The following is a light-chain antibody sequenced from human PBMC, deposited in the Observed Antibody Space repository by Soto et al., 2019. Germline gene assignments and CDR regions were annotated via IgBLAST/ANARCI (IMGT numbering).Light chain of an antibody. V-gene: IGKV3-11*01. Sequence: EIVLTQSPATLSLSPGERATLSCRASQSVSGYLAWYQQKPGQAPXXLIYDASKRATGIPARFSGSGFGTDFTLTISRLEPEDFAVYYCQQYGSSGTFGQGTKVDIK. CDR3: QQYGSSGT. CDR2: DAS. CDR1: QSVSGY. J-gene: IGKJ1*01.